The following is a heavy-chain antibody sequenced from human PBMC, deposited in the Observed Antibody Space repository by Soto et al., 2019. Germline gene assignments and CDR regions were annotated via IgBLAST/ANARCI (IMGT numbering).Heavy chain of an antibody. CDR3: AAGWDYGLYYYYMDV. CDR1: GYTFTSYG. CDR2: ISAYNGNT. Sequence: ASVKVSCKASGYTFTSYGISWVRQAPGQGLEWMGWISAYNGNTNYAQKLQGRVTMTTDTSTSTAYMELRSLRSDDTAVYYCAAGWDYGLYYYYMDVWGKGTTVTVSS. D-gene: IGHD4-17*01. J-gene: IGHJ6*03. V-gene: IGHV1-18*01.